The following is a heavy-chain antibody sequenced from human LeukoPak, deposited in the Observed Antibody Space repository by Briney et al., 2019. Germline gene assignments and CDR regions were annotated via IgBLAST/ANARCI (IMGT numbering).Heavy chain of an antibody. D-gene: IGHD4-23*01. Sequence: SSETLSLTCTVSGGSIRSSYYYWGWIRQPPGKGLEWIGSIYDSGSTYYNPSLKSRVTISVDTSKNQFSLKLSSVTAADTAVYYCARDLLNEGNHLDYWGQGTLVTVSS. CDR2: IYDSGST. V-gene: IGHV4-39*02. CDR3: ARDLLNEGNHLDY. J-gene: IGHJ4*02. CDR1: GGSIRSSYYY.